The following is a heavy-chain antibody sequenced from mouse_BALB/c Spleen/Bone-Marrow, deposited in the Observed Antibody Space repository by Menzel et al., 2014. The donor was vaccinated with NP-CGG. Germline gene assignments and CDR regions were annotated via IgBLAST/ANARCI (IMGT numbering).Heavy chain of an antibody. CDR1: GFTFSSFG. J-gene: IGHJ1*01. Sequence: DVMLVESGGGLVQPGGSRRLSCAASGFTFSSFGVHWVRQAPEKGLEWVAYISSGSSTIYYADTVKGRFTISRDNPKNTLFLQMTSLRSEDTAMYYCARYWYFDVWGAGTTVTVSS. CDR3: ARYWYFDV. V-gene: IGHV5-17*02. CDR2: ISSGSSTI.